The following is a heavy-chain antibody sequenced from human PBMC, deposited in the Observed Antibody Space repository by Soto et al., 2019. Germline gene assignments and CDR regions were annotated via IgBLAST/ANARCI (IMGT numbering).Heavy chain of an antibody. V-gene: IGHV5-51*01. CDR2: IYPGDSDT. CDR3: ARLLRIAVAGPDY. CDR1: GYIFTSYW. Sequence: PVESLKISCKGSGYIFTSYWICWFRQMPGKGLEWMGIIYPGDSDTRYSPSFQGQVTISADKSISTAYLQWSSLKASDTAMYYCARLLRIAVAGPDYWGQGTLVTVSS. J-gene: IGHJ4*02. D-gene: IGHD6-19*01.